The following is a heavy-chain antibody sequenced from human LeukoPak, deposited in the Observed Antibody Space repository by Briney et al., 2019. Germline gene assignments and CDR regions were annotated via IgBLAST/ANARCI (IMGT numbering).Heavy chain of an antibody. D-gene: IGHD3-9*01. Sequence: GGSLRLSCAASGFTFSSYGMHWVRQAPGKGLEWVAFIRYDGSNKYYADSVKGRFTISRDNSKNTLYLQMNSLRAEDTAVYYCARDVLRYFDWPIDYWGQGTLVTVSS. J-gene: IGHJ4*02. CDR3: ARDVLRYFDWPIDY. V-gene: IGHV3-30*02. CDR2: IRYDGSNK. CDR1: GFTFSSYG.